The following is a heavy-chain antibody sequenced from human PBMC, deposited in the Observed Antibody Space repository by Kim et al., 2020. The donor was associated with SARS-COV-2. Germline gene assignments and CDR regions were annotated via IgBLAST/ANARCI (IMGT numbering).Heavy chain of an antibody. J-gene: IGHJ6*02. Sequence: ASVKVSCKASGYTFTSYDINWVRQATGQGLEWMGWMNPNSGNTGYAQKFQGRVTMTRNTSISTAYMELSSLRSEDTAVYYCARRTGYYYGSGRRGMDVWGQGTTVTVSS. CDR3: ARRTGYYYGSGRRGMDV. V-gene: IGHV1-8*01. D-gene: IGHD3-10*01. CDR1: GYTFTSYD. CDR2: MNPNSGNT.